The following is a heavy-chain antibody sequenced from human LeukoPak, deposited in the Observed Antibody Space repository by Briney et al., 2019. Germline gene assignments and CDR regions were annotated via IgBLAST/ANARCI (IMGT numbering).Heavy chain of an antibody. CDR3: AREPEKTGIAAAGVKEKNFDY. Sequence: ASVKVSCKASGYTFTGYYMHWVRQAPGQGLEWMGWINPNSGGTNYAQKFQGRVTMTRDTSISTAYMELSRLRSDDTAVYYCAREPEKTGIAAAGVKEKNFDYWGQGTLVTVSS. D-gene: IGHD6-13*01. J-gene: IGHJ4*02. CDR2: INPNSGGT. CDR1: GYTFTGYY. V-gene: IGHV1-2*02.